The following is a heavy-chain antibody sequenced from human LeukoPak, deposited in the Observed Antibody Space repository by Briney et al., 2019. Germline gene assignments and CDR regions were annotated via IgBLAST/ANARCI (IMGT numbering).Heavy chain of an antibody. V-gene: IGHV3-30*02. J-gene: IGHJ4*02. CDR2: IRYDGSNK. D-gene: IGHD4-17*01. CDR3: AREFGNYGDYVSTFVY. Sequence: PGGSLRLSCAASGFTFSSYGMHWVRQAPGKGLEWVAFIRYDGSNKYYADSVKGRFTISRDNSKNTLYLQMNSLRSDDTAVYYCAREFGNYGDYVSTFVYWGQGTLVTVSS. CDR1: GFTFSSYG.